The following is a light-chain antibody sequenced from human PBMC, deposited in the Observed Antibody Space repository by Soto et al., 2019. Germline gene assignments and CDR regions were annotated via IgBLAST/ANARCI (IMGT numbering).Light chain of an antibody. CDR3: QSYDSSLIDYV. J-gene: IGLJ1*01. Sequence: QSVLTQPPSVSGAPGQRVTISCTGSSSNIGAGYHVHWYQQLPGTVPNLLISDSTNRPSGVPDRFSGSKSGTSASLAITGLQAEDEADYYCQSYDSSLIDYVFGTGTKLTVL. V-gene: IGLV1-40*01. CDR1: SSNIGAGYH. CDR2: DST.